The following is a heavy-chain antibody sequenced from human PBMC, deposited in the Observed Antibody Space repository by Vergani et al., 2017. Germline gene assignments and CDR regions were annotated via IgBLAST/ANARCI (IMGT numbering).Heavy chain of an antibody. Sequence: EVQLVESGGGLVQPGGSLRLSCAASGFIFSSYWMHWVRQAPGKGLEWVAAIKEDGSEKQYVDSVKGRFTISRDNAKKSLYLQMNSLRAEDTAVYYCARERRYSSSLGAYYMDVWGKGTTVTVSS. V-gene: IGHV3-7*01. CDR1: GFIFSSYW. D-gene: IGHD6-6*01. CDR2: IKEDGSEK. J-gene: IGHJ6*03. CDR3: ARERRYSSSLGAYYMDV.